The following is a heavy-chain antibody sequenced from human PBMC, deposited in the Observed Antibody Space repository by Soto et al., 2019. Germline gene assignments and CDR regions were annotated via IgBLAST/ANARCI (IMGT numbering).Heavy chain of an antibody. V-gene: IGHV3-23*01. CDR3: ARGRGYYDSSGYDF. Sequence: GGSLRLSCGASAFTFDNYAMNWVRQAPGKGLEWVAAISGRGGKTYYADSVKGRFTISRDNAKKSLYLDMNSLRAEDTAVYFCARGRGYYDSSGYDFWGQGTPVTVSS. D-gene: IGHD3-22*01. CDR1: AFTFDNYA. CDR2: ISGRGGKT. J-gene: IGHJ4*02.